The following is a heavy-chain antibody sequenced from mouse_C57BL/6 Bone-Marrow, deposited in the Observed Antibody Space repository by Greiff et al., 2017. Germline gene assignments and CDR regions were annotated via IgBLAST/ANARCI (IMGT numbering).Heavy chain of an antibody. CDR1: GYTFTSYW. J-gene: IGHJ3*01. D-gene: IGHD2-12*01. Sequence: QVQLQQPGAELVKPGASVKLSCKASGYTFTSYWMHWVKQRPGQGLEWIGMIHPNSGSTNYNEKFKSKATLTVDNSSSTAYMQLSSLTSEDSAVYYCARSPYSPPFAYWGQGTLVTVSA. CDR2: IHPNSGST. CDR3: ARSPYSPPFAY. V-gene: IGHV1-64*01.